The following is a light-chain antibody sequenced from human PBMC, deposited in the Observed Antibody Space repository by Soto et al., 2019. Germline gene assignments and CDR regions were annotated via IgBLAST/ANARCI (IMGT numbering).Light chain of an antibody. CDR2: DVS. Sequence: QSALTQPRSVSGSPGQSVTISCTGTSSDVGGYNYVSWYQQHPGKAPKLMIYDVSKRPSGVPDRFSGSKSGNTASLTISGLQAEDEADYYCCSYAGSYHVVFGGGTQLTVL. CDR1: SSDVGGYNY. V-gene: IGLV2-11*01. J-gene: IGLJ2*01. CDR3: CSYAGSYHVV.